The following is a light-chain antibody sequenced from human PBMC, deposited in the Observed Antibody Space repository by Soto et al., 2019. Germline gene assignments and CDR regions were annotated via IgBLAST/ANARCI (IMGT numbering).Light chain of an antibody. CDR1: SSNIGAGHD. V-gene: IGLV1-40*01. CDR2: GNS. J-gene: IGLJ1*01. CDR3: QSYDSSLSGPYV. Sequence: QSVLTQPPSVSGAPGQRVTISCTGNSSNIGAGHDVHWYQHLLGTAPKLLIYGNSNRPSGVPDRFSGSKSGTSASLAITGLQAEDEGDCYCQSYDSSLSGPYVFGTGTKLTVL.